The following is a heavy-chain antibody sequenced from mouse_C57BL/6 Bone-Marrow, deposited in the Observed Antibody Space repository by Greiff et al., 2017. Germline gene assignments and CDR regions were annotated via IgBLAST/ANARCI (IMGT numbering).Heavy chain of an antibody. J-gene: IGHJ3*01. CDR1: GYTFTDYE. D-gene: IGHD1-2*01. CDR2: IDPETGGT. CDR3: TGYYGTWFAY. Sequence: VQLQQSGAELVRPGASVTLSCKASGYTFTDYEMHWVKQTPVHGLEWIGAIDPETGGTAYNQKFKGKAILTADKSSSTAYMELRSLTSEDSAVYYSTGYYGTWFAYWGQGTLVTVSA. V-gene: IGHV1-15*01.